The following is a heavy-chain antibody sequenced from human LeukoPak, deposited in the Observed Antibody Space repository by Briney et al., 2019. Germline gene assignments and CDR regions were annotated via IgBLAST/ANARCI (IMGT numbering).Heavy chain of an antibody. Sequence: GGSLRLSCAASGFTVSSNYMSWVRQAPGKGLEWVSVIYSGGSTYYADSVKGRFTISRDNSKNTLYLQMNSLRAEDTAVYYRARYDFWSGYYFDYWGQGTLVTVPS. V-gene: IGHV3-66*01. D-gene: IGHD3-3*01. CDR1: GFTVSSNY. CDR2: IYSGGST. CDR3: ARYDFWSGYYFDY. J-gene: IGHJ4*02.